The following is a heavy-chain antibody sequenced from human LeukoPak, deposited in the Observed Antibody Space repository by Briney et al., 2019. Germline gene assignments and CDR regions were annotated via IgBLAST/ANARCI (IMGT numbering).Heavy chain of an antibody. CDR2: INPNSGGT. D-gene: IGHD3-3*01. CDR1: GYTFTGYY. CDR3: ARAVSYDLWSGYNDFDY. J-gene: IGHJ4*02. Sequence: GASVKVSCKASGYTFTGYYMHWVRQAPGQGLEWMGWINPNSGGTNYAQKFQGRVTMTRDTSISTAYMELSRLRSDDTAVYYCARAVSYDLWSGYNDFDYWGQGTLVTVSS. V-gene: IGHV1-2*02.